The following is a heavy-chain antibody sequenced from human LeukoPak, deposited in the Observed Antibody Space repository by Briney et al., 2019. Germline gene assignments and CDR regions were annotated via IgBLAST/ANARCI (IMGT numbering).Heavy chain of an antibody. J-gene: IGHJ4*02. CDR3: ARDQYCSSTSCPPGS. V-gene: IGHV4-39*07. CDR1: GGSISNRSHF. Sequence: SETLSLTCTVSGGSISNRSHFWGWIRQTPGKGLEWFGSIYYSGYTYYNPSLKSRVTISVDTSKNQFSLRLNSVTAADTAVYYCARDQYCSSTSCPPGSWGQGALVTVSS. CDR2: IYYSGYT. D-gene: IGHD2-2*01.